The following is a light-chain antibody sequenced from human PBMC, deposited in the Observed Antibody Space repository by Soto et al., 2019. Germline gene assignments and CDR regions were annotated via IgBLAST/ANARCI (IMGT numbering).Light chain of an antibody. CDR2: LGS. V-gene: IGKV2-28*01. J-gene: IGKJ1*01. Sequence: DIVMTQSPLSLPVTPGEPASISCRSSQSLLHSNGYNYLDWHLQKPGQSPQLLIYLGSNRASGVPDRCSGSGSGTDFTLKISRVEAEDVGVYYGMQALQTPPTFGQGTKVDIK. CDR1: QSLLHSNGYNY. CDR3: MQALQTPPT.